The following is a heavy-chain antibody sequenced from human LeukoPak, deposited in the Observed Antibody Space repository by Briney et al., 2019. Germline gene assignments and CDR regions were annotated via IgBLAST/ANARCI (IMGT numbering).Heavy chain of an antibody. CDR3: ARGFDSPMDV. CDR2: IKSNGDNT. J-gene: IGHJ6*03. Sequence: PGGSLRLSCAASGFIFSSYTIHWVSQAPGKGLEYVSSIKSNGDNTHYANSVKGRFTISRDNSKNTLYLQMGSLRAEDMAVYYCARGFDSPMDVWGKGTTVTVSS. V-gene: IGHV3-64*01. CDR1: GFIFSSYT. D-gene: IGHD3-9*01.